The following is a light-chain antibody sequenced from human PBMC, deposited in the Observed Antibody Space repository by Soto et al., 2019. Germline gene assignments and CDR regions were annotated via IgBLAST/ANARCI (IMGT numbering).Light chain of an antibody. V-gene: IGKV1-33*01. CDR1: QDISHY. CDR2: DAS. Sequence: DIQMTQSPSSLSASVGDRVTITCQATQDISHYLNWYQHKPGKAPNLLIFDASTLKTGVPSRFSGRGSGTDFTVTISSLQPEDIATYYCQQYDNLPLTVGGGTKVEI. J-gene: IGKJ4*01. CDR3: QQYDNLPLT.